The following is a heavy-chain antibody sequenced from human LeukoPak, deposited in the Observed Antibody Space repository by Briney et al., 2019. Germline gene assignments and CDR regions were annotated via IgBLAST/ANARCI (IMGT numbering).Heavy chain of an antibody. Sequence: PSETLSLTCTVTGGSISSYYWNWIRQPPGKGLEWIGNIYNSGNTDYNPSLKSRVTISLDTSKNQISLKLSSVTAADTAVYYCARDKGPYWYFDLWGRGTLVTVSS. CDR3: ARDKGPYWYFDL. J-gene: IGHJ2*01. CDR1: GGSISSYY. CDR2: IYNSGNT. V-gene: IGHV4-59*01.